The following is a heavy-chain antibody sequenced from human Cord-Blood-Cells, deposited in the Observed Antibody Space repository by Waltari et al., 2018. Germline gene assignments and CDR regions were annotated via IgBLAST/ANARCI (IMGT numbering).Heavy chain of an antibody. V-gene: IGHV1-69*01. CDR2: IIPIFGTA. CDR1: GGTFSSYA. CDR3: ARDAGGTTVVRGYYYMDV. J-gene: IGHJ6*03. Sequence: QVQLVQSGAEVKKPGSSVKVSCKASGGTFSSYAIIWVRQPPGQGLEWMGGIIPIFGTANYAQKFQGRVTITADESTSTAYMELSSLRSEDTAVYYCARDAGGTTVVRGYYYMDVWGKGTTVTVSS. D-gene: IGHD4-17*01.